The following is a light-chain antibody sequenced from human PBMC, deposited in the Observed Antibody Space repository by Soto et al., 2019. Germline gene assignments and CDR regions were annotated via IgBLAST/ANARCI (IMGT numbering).Light chain of an antibody. CDR3: QQYNTYWT. Sequence: DIQITQSPSNLSASVGDRVTITCRARQSISSWLAWYRQKPGRAPKLLIYDASTLESGVPSRFSGSGSGTEFTLTISSLQPDDSASYFCQQYNTYWTFGQGTKVDIK. CDR2: DAS. J-gene: IGKJ1*01. CDR1: QSISSW. V-gene: IGKV1-5*01.